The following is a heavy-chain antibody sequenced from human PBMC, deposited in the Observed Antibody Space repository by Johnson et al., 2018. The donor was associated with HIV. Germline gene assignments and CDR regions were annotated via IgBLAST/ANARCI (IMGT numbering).Heavy chain of an antibody. Sequence: VQLVESGGGLVKPGGSLRLSCAASGFTFSNAWMSWVRQAPGKGLEWVGRIKSKTDGGTTDYAAPVTGRFTISRDDSKNKLYPQMNSLKTEDTAVYYCTTESGYSGYDLQLGAFDIWGQGTMVTVSS. V-gene: IGHV3-15*01. CDR1: GFTFSNAW. D-gene: IGHD5-12*01. CDR3: TTESGYSGYDLQLGAFDI. CDR2: IKSKTDGGTT. J-gene: IGHJ3*02.